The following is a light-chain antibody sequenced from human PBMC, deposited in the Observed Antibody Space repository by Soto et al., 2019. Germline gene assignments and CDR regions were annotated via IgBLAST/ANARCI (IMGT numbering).Light chain of an antibody. J-gene: IGLJ1*01. V-gene: IGLV1-40*01. CDR2: GNS. CDR1: SSNIRAGYD. Sequence: VPTQPPSVSGAPGQRVTISCTGSSSNIRAGYDVHWYQQLPGTAPKLLIYGNSNRPSRVPDRFSGSKSGASASLAITGLQAEDEADYYCQSYDSSLSGYVFGTGTKV. CDR3: QSYDSSLSGYV.